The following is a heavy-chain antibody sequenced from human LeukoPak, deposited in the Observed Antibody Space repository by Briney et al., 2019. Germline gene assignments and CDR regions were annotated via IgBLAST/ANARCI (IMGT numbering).Heavy chain of an antibody. CDR1: GGSISSYY. CDR2: IYYSGST. D-gene: IGHD3-10*01. CDR3: ARETPYGSGSYPFDY. J-gene: IGHJ4*02. V-gene: IGHV4-59*01. Sequence: SETLSLTCTVSGGSISSYYWSWIRQPPGKGLEWIGYIYYSGSTNYNPSLKSRVTISVDTSKNQFSLKLSSVTAVDTAVYYCARETPYGSGSYPFDYWGQGILVTVSS.